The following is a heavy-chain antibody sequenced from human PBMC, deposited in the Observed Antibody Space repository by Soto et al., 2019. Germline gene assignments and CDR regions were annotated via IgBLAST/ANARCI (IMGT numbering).Heavy chain of an antibody. Sequence: GESLKISCAASGFTFSSYAMSWVRQAPGKGLEWVSAISGSGGSTYYADSVKGRFTISRDNSKNTLYLQMNSLRAEDTAVYYCAKDRGTGDPGWYFDLWGRGTLVTVSS. J-gene: IGHJ2*01. CDR1: GFTFSSYA. D-gene: IGHD7-27*01. CDR2: ISGSGGST. V-gene: IGHV3-23*01. CDR3: AKDRGTGDPGWYFDL.